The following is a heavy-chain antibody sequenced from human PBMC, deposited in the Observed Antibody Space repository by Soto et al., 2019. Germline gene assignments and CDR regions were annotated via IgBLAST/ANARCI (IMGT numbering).Heavy chain of an antibody. D-gene: IGHD3-22*01. Sequence: GGSLRLSCAACGFSVSRNYMSWVRQAPGKGLEWVSVIYSGGSTYYADSVKGRFTISRDNSKNTLYLQMNSLRAEDTAVYYCNYYDSSGYFSPTLDVWGQGTTVTVSS. CDR1: GFSVSRNY. CDR2: IYSGGST. J-gene: IGHJ6*02. CDR3: NYYDSSGYFSPTLDV. V-gene: IGHV3-53*01.